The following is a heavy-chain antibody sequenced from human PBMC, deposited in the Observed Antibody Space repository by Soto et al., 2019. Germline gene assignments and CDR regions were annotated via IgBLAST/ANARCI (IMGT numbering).Heavy chain of an antibody. CDR2: INSGGSST. Sequence: EVQLVESGGGLVQPGGSLTLSCAASGFTFSNYWMHWVRQAPGKGLVWVSRINSGGSSTSYADSVKGRFTISRDNARNTLYVQMSSLRVEDKAVYYCARAGDRGYEPDDWGQGTLVTVSS. CDR1: GFTFSNYW. D-gene: IGHD5-12*01. J-gene: IGHJ4*02. V-gene: IGHV3-74*01. CDR3: ARAGDRGYEPDD.